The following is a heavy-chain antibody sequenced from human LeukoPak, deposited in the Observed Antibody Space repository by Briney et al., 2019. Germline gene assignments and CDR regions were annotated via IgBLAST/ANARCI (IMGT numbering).Heavy chain of an antibody. V-gene: IGHV3-23*01. CDR3: AKAPFYFDY. D-gene: IGHD3-16*01. Sequence: GGSLRLSCTASGYIFYYYAMSWVRQAPGKGLEWVSSIGTSGTSTYYADSVKGRFTISRDNSKNTLYLQMNSLRAEDTAIYYCAKAPFYFDYWGQGTLVTVSS. J-gene: IGHJ4*02. CDR1: GYIFYYYA. CDR2: IGTSGTST.